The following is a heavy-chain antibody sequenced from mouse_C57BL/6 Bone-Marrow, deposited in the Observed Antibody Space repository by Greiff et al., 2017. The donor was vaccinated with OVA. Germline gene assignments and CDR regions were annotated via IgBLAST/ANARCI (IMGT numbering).Heavy chain of an antibody. J-gene: IGHJ4*01. CDR2: IWSGGST. CDR3: ARRGGSGDYAMDY. V-gene: IGHV2-2*01. Sequence: VQLQQSGPGLVQPSQSLSITCPVSGFSLTSSGVPWVRQSPGKGLEWLGVIWSGGSTDYNAAFISRLSISKDNSKSQVFFKMNSLQADDTAIYYCARRGGSGDYAMDYWGQGTSVTVSS. CDR1: GFSLTSSG. D-gene: IGHD3-1*01.